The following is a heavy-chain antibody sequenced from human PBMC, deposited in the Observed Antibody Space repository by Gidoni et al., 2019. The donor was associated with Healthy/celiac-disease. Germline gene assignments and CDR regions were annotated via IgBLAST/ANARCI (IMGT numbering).Heavy chain of an antibody. V-gene: IGHV3-30*18. J-gene: IGHJ6*02. Sequence: QVQLVESGGGVVQLGRSLRLSCAASGFTFRSYGMHWVRQAPGKGLEWVAVISYDGSNKYYADSVKGRFTISRDNSKNTLYLQMNSLRAEDTAVYYCAKVWLQLLLRGMDVWGQGTTVTVSS. D-gene: IGHD5-12*01. CDR2: ISYDGSNK. CDR1: GFTFRSYG. CDR3: AKVWLQLLLRGMDV.